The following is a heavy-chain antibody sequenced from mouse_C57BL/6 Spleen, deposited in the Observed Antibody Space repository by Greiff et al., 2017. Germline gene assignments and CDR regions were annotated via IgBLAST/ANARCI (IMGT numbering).Heavy chain of an antibody. Sequence: EVQLQQSGPELVKPGASVKISCKASGYSFTGYYMHWVKQSSEKSLEWIGEINPSTGGTSYNQKFKGKATLTVDKSSSTAYMQLKSLTSEDSAVYYCARGSGYDDAMDYWGQGTSVTVSS. CDR1: GYSFTGYY. V-gene: IGHV1-43*01. D-gene: IGHD2-2*01. CDR2: INPSTGGT. J-gene: IGHJ4*01. CDR3: ARGSGYDDAMDY.